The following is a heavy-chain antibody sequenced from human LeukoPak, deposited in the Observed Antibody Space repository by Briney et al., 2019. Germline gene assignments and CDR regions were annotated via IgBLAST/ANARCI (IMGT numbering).Heavy chain of an antibody. CDR1: GFTFSSYG. CDR2: ISYDGSNK. Sequence: GGSLRLSCAASGFTFSSYGMHWVRQAPGKGLEWVAVISYDGSNKYYADSMKGRFTISRDNSKNTLYLQMNSLRAEDTAVYYCAKAGGAAATGANFDYWGQGTLVTVSS. V-gene: IGHV3-30*18. J-gene: IGHJ4*02. D-gene: IGHD6-13*01. CDR3: AKAGGAAATGANFDY.